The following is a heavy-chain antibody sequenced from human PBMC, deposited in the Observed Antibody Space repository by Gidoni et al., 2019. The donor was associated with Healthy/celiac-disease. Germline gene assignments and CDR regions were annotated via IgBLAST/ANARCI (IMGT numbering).Heavy chain of an antibody. CDR1: GFTFSSYA. Sequence: QVQLVASGGGLVQPGRSLRFSCATSGFTFSSYAMHWVLQDPGKGLAGVAVIAYDGSNKYYADSVKGRFTISRDNSKNTMYLQINSLRAEDTAVYYCARDKVLLWFVELMYWGQGTLVTVSS. CDR3: ARDKVLLWFVELMY. D-gene: IGHD3-10*01. V-gene: IGHV3-30*04. CDR2: IAYDGSNK. J-gene: IGHJ4*02.